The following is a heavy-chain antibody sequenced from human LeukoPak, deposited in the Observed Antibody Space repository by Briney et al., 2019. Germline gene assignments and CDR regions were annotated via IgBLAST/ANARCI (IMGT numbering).Heavy chain of an antibody. CDR1: GFIFNNYA. CDR3: AKDGYSSGWYFDY. Sequence: PGGSLRLSCVASGFIFNNYAMNWVRQAPGKGLEWVSGISGLGGSAYYAASVKGRFIISRDNSGNTLFFQLTNLRVEDTAVYYCAKDGYSSGWYFDYWGQGTLVTVSS. D-gene: IGHD6-19*01. CDR2: ISGLGGSA. V-gene: IGHV3-23*01. J-gene: IGHJ4*02.